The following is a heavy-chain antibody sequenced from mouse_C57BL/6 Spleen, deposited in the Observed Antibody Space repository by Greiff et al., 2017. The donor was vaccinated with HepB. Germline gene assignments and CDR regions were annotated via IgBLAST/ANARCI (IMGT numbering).Heavy chain of an antibody. CDR2: INPNYGTT. Sequence: EVKLQESGPELVKPGASVKISCKASGYSFTDYNMNWVKQSNGKSLEWIGVINPNYGTTSYNQKFKGKATLTVDQSSSTAYMQLNSLTSEDSAVYYCARQVTTVVGRNFDYWGQGTTLTVSS. V-gene: IGHV1-39*01. J-gene: IGHJ2*01. D-gene: IGHD1-1*01. CDR3: ARQVTTVVGRNFDY. CDR1: GYSFTDYN.